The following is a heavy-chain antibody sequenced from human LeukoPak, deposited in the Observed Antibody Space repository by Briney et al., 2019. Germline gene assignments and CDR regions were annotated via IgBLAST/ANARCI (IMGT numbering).Heavy chain of an antibody. CDR1: GGSFSGYY. V-gene: IGHV4-59*01. CDR3: ARGASYWYFDL. Sequence: SETLSLTCVVYGGSFSGYYWSWIRQPPGKGLEWIGYIYYSGSTNYNPSLKSRVTISVDTSKNQFSLKLSSVTAADMAVYYCARGASYWYFDLWGRGALVTVSS. J-gene: IGHJ2*01. CDR2: IYYSGST.